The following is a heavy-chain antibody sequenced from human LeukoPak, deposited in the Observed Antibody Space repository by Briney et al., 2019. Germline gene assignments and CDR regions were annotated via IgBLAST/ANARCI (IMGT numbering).Heavy chain of an antibody. Sequence: SETLSLTCTVPGGSISSYYWNWIRQPPGKGLEWIGYIYYSGSTNYNPSLKSRVTISVDTSKNQFSLKLSSVTAADTAVYYCARVLPAYDFRYYFDYWGQGTLVTVSS. CDR1: GGSISSYY. J-gene: IGHJ4*02. V-gene: IGHV4-59*01. CDR3: ARVLPAYDFRYYFDY. CDR2: IYYSGST. D-gene: IGHD3-3*01.